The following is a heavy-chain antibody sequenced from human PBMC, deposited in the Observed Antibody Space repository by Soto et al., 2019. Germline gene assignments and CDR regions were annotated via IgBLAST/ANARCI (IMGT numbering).Heavy chain of an antibody. V-gene: IGHV4-59*01. CDR1: GGSISSYY. D-gene: IGHD6-13*01. J-gene: IGHJ4*02. Sequence: SETLSLTCTVSGGSISSYYWSWIRQPPGKGLEWIGYIYYSGSTNYNPSLKSRVTISVDTSKNQFSLKLSSVTAADTAVYYCASIAAAGTYGPLYYFDYWGQGTLVTVSS. CDR2: IYYSGST. CDR3: ASIAAAGTYGPLYYFDY.